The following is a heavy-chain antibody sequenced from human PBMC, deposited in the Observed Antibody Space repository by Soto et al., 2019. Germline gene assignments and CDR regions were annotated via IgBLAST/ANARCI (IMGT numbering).Heavy chain of an antibody. CDR1: GFTFSSYA. CDR2: ISYDGSDK. CDR3: ARHSPGRTPANY. D-gene: IGHD6-25*01. V-gene: IGHV3-30-3*01. Sequence: GGSLRLSCAASGFTFSSYAMHWVRQAPGKGLEWVALISYDGSDKDYADSVKGRFTISRDNSRNTLFLQMNSLRAEDTAVYYCARHSPGRTPANYWGQGTLVTVSS. J-gene: IGHJ4*02.